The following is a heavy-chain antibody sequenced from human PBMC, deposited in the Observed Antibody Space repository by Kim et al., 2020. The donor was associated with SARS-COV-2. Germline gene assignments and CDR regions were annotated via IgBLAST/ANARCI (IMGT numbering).Heavy chain of an antibody. Sequence: GGSLRLSCAASGFTFSSYAMSWVRQAPGKGLEWVSVIYSGGSSTYYADSVKGRFTISRDNSKNTLYLQMNSLRAEDTAVYYCAKVSADYWGQGTLVTVSS. CDR2: IYSGGSST. CDR3: AKVSADY. J-gene: IGHJ4*02. V-gene: IGHV3-23*03. CDR1: GFTFSSYA. D-gene: IGHD6-25*01.